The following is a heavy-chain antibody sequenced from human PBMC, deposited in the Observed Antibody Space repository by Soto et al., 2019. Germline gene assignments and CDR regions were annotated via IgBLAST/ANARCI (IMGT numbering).Heavy chain of an antibody. CDR3: ARSRGYCSGGSCYDAFDI. Sequence: GGSLRLSCAASGFTVSSNYMSWVRQAPGKGLEWVSVIYSGGSTYYADSVKGRFTISRHNSKNTLYLQMNSLRAEDTAVYYCARSRGYCSGGSCYDAFDIWGQGTMVTVSS. J-gene: IGHJ3*02. V-gene: IGHV3-53*04. D-gene: IGHD2-15*01. CDR1: GFTVSSNY. CDR2: IYSGGST.